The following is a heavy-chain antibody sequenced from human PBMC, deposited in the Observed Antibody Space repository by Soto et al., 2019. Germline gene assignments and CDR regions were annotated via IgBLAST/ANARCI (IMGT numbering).Heavy chain of an antibody. J-gene: IGHJ4*02. CDR1: GFTFSSYS. D-gene: IGHD3-22*01. Sequence: EVQLVESGGGLVQPGGSLRLSCAASGFTFSSYSMNWVRQAPGKGLEWVSYISSSSSTIYYADSVKGRFTISRDNAKNSLYLQMNSLRDEDTAVYYCAREDRYYYDSSGYRHFDYRGQGPLVTVSS. CDR3: AREDRYYYDSSGYRHFDY. V-gene: IGHV3-48*02. CDR2: ISSSSSTI.